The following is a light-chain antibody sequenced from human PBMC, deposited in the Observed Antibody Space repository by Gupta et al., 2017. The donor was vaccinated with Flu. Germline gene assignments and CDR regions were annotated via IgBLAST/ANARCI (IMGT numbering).Light chain of an antibody. Sequence: DIRMTPSPSSLSASVGDRVTTTCQASQDIGMYLHSYQQKPGKAPRLLIFEASHLETGVPSRFSGGKSGTDFTCIISSLHPEDFATEYWQLYGTLPRWYTCGQGATLEI. V-gene: IGKV1-33*01. CDR1: QDIGMY. CDR3: QLYGTLPRWYT. CDR2: EAS. J-gene: IGKJ2*01.